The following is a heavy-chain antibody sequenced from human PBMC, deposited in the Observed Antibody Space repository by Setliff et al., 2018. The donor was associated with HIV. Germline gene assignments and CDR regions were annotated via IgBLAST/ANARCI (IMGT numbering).Heavy chain of an antibody. CDR2: INVGKGNT. D-gene: IGHD6-13*01. Sequence: ASVKVSCKASGYTFTTYAIHWVRQAPGQSLEWMGWINVGKGNTKYSQDLQGRVTITRDTSASTAYMELTSLRSEDTAVYYCARDPDRVRGIYYYYMDVWGQGTTVTVSS. CDR1: GYTFTTYA. J-gene: IGHJ6*03. V-gene: IGHV1-3*03. CDR3: ARDPDRVRGIYYYYMDV.